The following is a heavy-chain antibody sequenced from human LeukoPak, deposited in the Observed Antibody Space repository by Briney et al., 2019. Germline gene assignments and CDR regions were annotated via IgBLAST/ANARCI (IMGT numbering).Heavy chain of an antibody. Sequence: NPSETLSLTCTVSGGSINSGSYYWSWIRQPAGEGLEWIGRIYTSGNTNYNPSLKSRVTISVDTSKNQFSLKLSSVTAADTAVYYCARDPHIAVAGIWDYWGQGTLVTVSS. CDR3: ARDPHIAVAGIWDY. J-gene: IGHJ4*02. CDR2: IYTSGNT. D-gene: IGHD6-19*01. CDR1: GGSINSGSYY. V-gene: IGHV4-61*02.